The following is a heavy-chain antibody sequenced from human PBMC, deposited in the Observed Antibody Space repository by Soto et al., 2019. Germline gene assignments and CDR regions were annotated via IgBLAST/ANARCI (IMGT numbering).Heavy chain of an antibody. D-gene: IGHD6-6*01. CDR2: ISSSSSYT. CDR1: GFTFSDYY. V-gene: IGHV3-11*06. J-gene: IGHJ5*02. CDR3: ARVGAARPAWGYTPHWFDP. Sequence: PGGSLRLSCAASGFTFSDYYMSWIRQAPGKGLEWVSYISSSSSYTNYADSVKGRFTISRDNAKNSLYLQMNSLRAEDTAVYYCARVGAARPAWGYTPHWFDPWGQGTLVTVSS.